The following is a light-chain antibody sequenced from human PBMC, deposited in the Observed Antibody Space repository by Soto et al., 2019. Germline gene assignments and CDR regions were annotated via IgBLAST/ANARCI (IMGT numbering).Light chain of an antibody. J-gene: IGKJ3*01. CDR1: QSISSY. V-gene: IGKV1-39*01. CDR2: AAS. CDR3: QQSYSTPRT. Sequence: DIQMNQSPSSLSASVGDSVTITCRASQSISSYLNWYQQKPGKAPKLLIYAASSLHSGVPSRFSGSGSGTDFTLTISSLQSEDCATYYCQQSYSTPRTFGPGTKVDIK.